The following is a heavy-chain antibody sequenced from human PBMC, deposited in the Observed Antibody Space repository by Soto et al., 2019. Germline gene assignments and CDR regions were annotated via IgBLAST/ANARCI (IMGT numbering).Heavy chain of an antibody. V-gene: IGHV3-11*04. J-gene: IGHJ3*01. CDR2: MGSSGSTI. D-gene: IGHD2-21*02. CDR3: ARVRDFLQTSANCYDAFDV. CDR1: GFTFSDYS. Sequence: QVQLVESGGGLVKPGGSLRLSCAASGFTFSDYSMSWIRQTPGKRLEWIPFMGSSGSTIYIADSVKGRLTISRDNAKNSLYLEMNCLRAEDTAVYCCARVRDFLQTSANCYDAFDVWGQGTMVTVSS.